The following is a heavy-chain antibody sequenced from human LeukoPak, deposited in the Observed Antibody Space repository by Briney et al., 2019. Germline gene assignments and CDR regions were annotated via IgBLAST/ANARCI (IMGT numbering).Heavy chain of an antibody. D-gene: IGHD2-8*01. J-gene: IGHJ4*02. V-gene: IGHV3-74*01. CDR3: ARGINGPVD. CDR1: GFTFSNFW. CDR2: LNTDGTYT. Sequence: PGGSLRLSCAASGFTFSNFWMHWVRRVPGKGLAWVSRLNTDGTYTGYADSVKGRFTISRDNAKSTLYLHMSSLRAEDTAVYYCARGINGPVDWGQGTLVTVSS.